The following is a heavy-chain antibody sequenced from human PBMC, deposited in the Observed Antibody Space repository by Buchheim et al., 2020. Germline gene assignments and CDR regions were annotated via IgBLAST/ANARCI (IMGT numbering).Heavy chain of an antibody. CDR3: ARDGMAGYYDRSGYTFDY. CDR1: GGFISSGGYY. D-gene: IGHD3-22*01. Sequence: QVQLQESGPGLVKPSQTLSLTCTVSGGFISSGGYYWSWIRQHPGKGLEWIGYIYYSGSTYYNPSLESRVTISVDTPKNQFTLTLSSVTAADTAVYYCARDGMAGYYDRSGYTFDYWGQGTL. V-gene: IGHV4-31*03. J-gene: IGHJ4*02. CDR2: IYYSGST.